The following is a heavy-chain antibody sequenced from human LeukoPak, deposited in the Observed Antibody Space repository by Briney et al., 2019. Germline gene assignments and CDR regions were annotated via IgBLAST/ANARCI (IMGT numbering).Heavy chain of an antibody. Sequence: SETLSLTCTVSGVSVSSGSYYWSWIRQPPGKGLEGIGYIYYTGSTNYNPSLKSRVSTSVDTSKNQFSLKLSSVTAADTAVYYCARGWLVVHYFDNWGQGTLVTVSS. D-gene: IGHD5-24*01. CDR1: GVSVSSGSYY. V-gene: IGHV4-61*01. CDR3: ARGWLVVHYFDN. CDR2: IYYTGST. J-gene: IGHJ4*02.